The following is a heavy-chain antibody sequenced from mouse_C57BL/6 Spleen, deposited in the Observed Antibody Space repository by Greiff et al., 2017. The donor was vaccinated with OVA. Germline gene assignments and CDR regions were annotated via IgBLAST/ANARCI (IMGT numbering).Heavy chain of an antibody. CDR2: ISDGGSYT. CDR1: GFTFSSYA. V-gene: IGHV5-4*01. CDR3: ARDLSYWYFDV. Sequence: EVHLVESGGGLVKPGGSLKLSCAASGFTFSSYAMSWVRQTPEKRLEWVATISDGGSYTYYPDNVKGRFTISRDNAKNNLYLQMSHLKSEDTAMYYCARDLSYWYFDVWGTGTTVTVSS. J-gene: IGHJ1*03.